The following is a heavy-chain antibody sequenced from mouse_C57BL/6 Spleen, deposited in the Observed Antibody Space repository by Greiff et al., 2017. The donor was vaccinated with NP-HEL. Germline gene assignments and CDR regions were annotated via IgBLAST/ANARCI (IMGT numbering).Heavy chain of an antibody. CDR2: INPNNGGT. CDR3: ARIQGYDGYYVYYAMDY. J-gene: IGHJ4*01. D-gene: IGHD2-3*01. Sequence: EVQLQQSGPELVKPGASVKIPCKASGYTFTDYNMDWVKQSHGKSLEWIGDINPNNGGTIYNQKFKGKATLTVDKSSSTAYMELRSLTSEDTAVYYCARIQGYDGYYVYYAMDYWGQGTSVTVSS. CDR1: GYTFTDYN. V-gene: IGHV1-18*01.